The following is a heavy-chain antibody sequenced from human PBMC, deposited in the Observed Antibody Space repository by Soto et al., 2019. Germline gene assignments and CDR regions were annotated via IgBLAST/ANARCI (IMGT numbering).Heavy chain of an antibody. D-gene: IGHD4-17*01. Sequence: QVQLVQSGAEVKRPGASVKVSCKASGYTFTSYDLNWVRQATGQGLEWIGWMSPNSGNTGYAQKFQGRVTMTSNTAMSKAYMELTSLTSEDTAVYYCARDYGGNSGWFDPWGRGTLVTVSS. CDR3: ARDYGGNSGWFDP. CDR1: GYTFTSYD. V-gene: IGHV1-8*01. J-gene: IGHJ5*02. CDR2: MSPNSGNT.